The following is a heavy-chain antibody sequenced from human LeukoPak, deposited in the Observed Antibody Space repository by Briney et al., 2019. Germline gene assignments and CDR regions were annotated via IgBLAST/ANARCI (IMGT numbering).Heavy chain of an antibody. CDR2: IYYSGST. CDR1: GGSISSYY. CDR3: ASLGWYGYYFDY. V-gene: IGHV4-39*01. Sequence: SETLSLTCTVSGGSISSYYWGWIRQPPGKGLEWIGSIYYSGSTYYNPSLKSRVTISVDTSKNQFSLKLSSVTAADTAVYYCASLGWYGYYFDYWGQGTLVSVSS. D-gene: IGHD6-19*01. J-gene: IGHJ4*02.